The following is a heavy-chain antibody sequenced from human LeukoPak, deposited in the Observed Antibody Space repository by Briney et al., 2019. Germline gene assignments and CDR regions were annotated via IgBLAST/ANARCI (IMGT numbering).Heavy chain of an antibody. CDR3: AEIGITMIGGV. CDR2: ICNSGNNI. J-gene: IGHJ6*04. V-gene: IGHV3-11*04. Sequence: GWALTLSCAASGFTFSDYYMRWLRQAPGKGLEWVAYICNSGNNIYYADSVKGRFTISRDNAENSLYLKMNSLRAEDTDVYYCAEIGITMIGGVWGKGTTVTISS. D-gene: IGHD3-10*02. CDR1: GFTFSDYY.